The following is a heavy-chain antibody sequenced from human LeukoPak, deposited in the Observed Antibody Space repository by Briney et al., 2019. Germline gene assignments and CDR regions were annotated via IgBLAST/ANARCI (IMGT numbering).Heavy chain of an antibody. D-gene: IGHD6-13*01. Sequence: SETLSLTCAVYGGSFSGYYWSWIRQPPGKGLEWIGEINHSGSTNYNPSLKSRVTISVDTSKNQFSLKLSSVTAADTAVYHCTRGPGIAAAGLFDYWGQGTLVTVSS. CDR1: GGSFSGYY. J-gene: IGHJ4*02. CDR2: INHSGST. CDR3: TRGPGIAAAGLFDY. V-gene: IGHV4-34*01.